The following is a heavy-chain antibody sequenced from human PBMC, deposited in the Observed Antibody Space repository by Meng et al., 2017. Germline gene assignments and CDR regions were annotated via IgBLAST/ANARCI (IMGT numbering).Heavy chain of an antibody. D-gene: IGHD6-13*01. Sequence: GESLKISCKGSGYSFTSYWIGWVRQMPGKGLEWMGIIYPGDSDTRYSPSFQGQVTISADKSISTAYLKWSSLKASDTAMYYCARIQSARGYSSSLSHFDYWGQGTLVTVSS. J-gene: IGHJ4*02. CDR1: GYSFTSYW. CDR3: ARIQSARGYSSSLSHFDY. CDR2: IYPGDSDT. V-gene: IGHV5-51*01.